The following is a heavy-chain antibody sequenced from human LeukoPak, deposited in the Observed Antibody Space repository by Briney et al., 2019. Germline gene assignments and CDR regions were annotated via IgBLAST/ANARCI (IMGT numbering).Heavy chain of an antibody. J-gene: IGHJ6*03. D-gene: IGHD6-13*01. Sequence: PSETLSLTCAVYGGSFSGYYWSWIRQPPGKGLEWIGEINHSGSTNYNPSLKSRVTISVDTSKNQFSLKLSSVTAADTAVYYCASGKQQLSFYYYYYYMDVWGKGTTVTVS. CDR3: ASGKQQLSFYYYYYYMDV. CDR2: INHSGST. CDR1: GGSFSGYY. V-gene: IGHV4-34*01.